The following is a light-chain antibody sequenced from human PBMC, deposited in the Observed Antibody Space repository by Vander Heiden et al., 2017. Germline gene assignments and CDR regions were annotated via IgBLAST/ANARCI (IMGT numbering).Light chain of an antibody. CDR3: QQCYSTLST. V-gene: IGKV1-39*01. Sequence: DIQMTQSPSYLSASVGDRVTITCRASQSISSYLNWYQQKPGKAPKLLIYAASSLQSGVPSRFSGSGSGTDFTLTISSLQPEDFATYYCQQCYSTLSTFGQGTKLEIK. CDR1: QSISSY. CDR2: AAS. J-gene: IGKJ2*01.